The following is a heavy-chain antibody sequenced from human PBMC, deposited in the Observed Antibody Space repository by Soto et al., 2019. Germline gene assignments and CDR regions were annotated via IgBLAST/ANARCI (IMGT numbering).Heavy chain of an antibody. CDR3: ARLPLSRGAQVTPLLNYFDY. V-gene: IGHV3-9*01. Sequence: EVPLVESGGGLVQPGRSLRLSCAASGFTFDDYAMHWVRQAPGKGLEWVSGISWNSGSIGYADSVKGRFTISRDNAKNSLYLQMNSLRAEDTALYYCARLPLSRGAQVTPLLNYFDYWGQGTLVTVSS. J-gene: IGHJ4*02. CDR1: GFTFDDYA. CDR2: ISWNSGSI. D-gene: IGHD3-10*01.